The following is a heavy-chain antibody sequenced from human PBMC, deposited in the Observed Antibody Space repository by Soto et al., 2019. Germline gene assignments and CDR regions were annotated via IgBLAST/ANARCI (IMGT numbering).Heavy chain of an antibody. J-gene: IGHJ6*02. CDR1: RRSISSGDNS. CDR2: IYDSGRP. V-gene: IGHV4-30-4*01. Sequence: SQTLSLTCPLSRRSISSGDNSWSLIRQLPVKGLQWIGYIYDSGRPYYNPSLKRRVIISVDTSKNQLSLKLKSVTSADTAVYYCARGRRPYYHYVWGNYHKYYGMNVWGQGTTVTVSS. CDR3: ARGRRPYYHYVWGNYHKYYGMNV. D-gene: IGHD3-16*02.